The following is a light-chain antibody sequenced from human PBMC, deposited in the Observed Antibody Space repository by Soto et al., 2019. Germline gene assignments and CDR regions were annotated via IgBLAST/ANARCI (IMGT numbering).Light chain of an antibody. Sequence: QSALTQPRSASGSPGQSVTISCTGSRSDVGGYKYVSWYQQFPGKAPKLIIYDVAKRPSGVPGRFSGSKSGNTASLTISGLQAEDEGDYYCCSYGGGRTPLGFGGGTKLTVL. CDR3: CSYGGGRTPLG. CDR1: RSDVGGYKY. CDR2: DVA. V-gene: IGLV2-11*01. J-gene: IGLJ2*01.